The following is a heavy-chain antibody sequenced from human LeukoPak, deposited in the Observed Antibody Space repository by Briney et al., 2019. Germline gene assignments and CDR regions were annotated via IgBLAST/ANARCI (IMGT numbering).Heavy chain of an antibody. CDR3: ARGLVTMVRGVIFYYYYYMDV. V-gene: IGHV1-8*02. CDR1: GYTFTSYG. CDR2: MNPNSGNT. D-gene: IGHD3-10*01. Sequence: ASVKVSCKASGYTFTSYGISWVRQAPGQGLEWMGWMNPNSGNTGYAQKFQGRVTMTRNTSISTAYMELSSLRSEDTAVYYCARGLVTMVRGVIFYYYYYMDVWGKGTTVTISS. J-gene: IGHJ6*03.